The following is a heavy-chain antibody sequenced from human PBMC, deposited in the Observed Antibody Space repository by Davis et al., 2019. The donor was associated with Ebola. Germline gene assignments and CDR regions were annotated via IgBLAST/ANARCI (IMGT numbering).Heavy chain of an antibody. D-gene: IGHD1-26*01. CDR1: GYTFTNYY. CDR3: ARDLTPGGSGASGY. V-gene: IGHV1-46*01. CDR2: INPSGGST. Sequence: ASVKVSCKASGYTFTNYYVHWVRQAPGQGLEWMGIINPSGGSTSYAQKFQGRVTMTRDTSTSTVYMELRSLGYEDTAVYYCARDLTPGGSGASGYWGQGTRVTVSS. J-gene: IGHJ4*02.